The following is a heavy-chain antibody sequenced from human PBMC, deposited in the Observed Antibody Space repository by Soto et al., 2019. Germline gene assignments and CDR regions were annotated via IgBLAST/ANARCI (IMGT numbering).Heavy chain of an antibody. J-gene: IGHJ6*02. D-gene: IGHD3-3*01. CDR1: GYNFTTYA. CDR3: ARDRGITTFGVYSMYYYGMDV. Sequence: GASVKVSCKASGYNFTTYAMHWVRQAPGQRLEWMGWISTDNGNTKYSQHLQGRVSMTTDTSTSTAYMELRSLRSDDTAVYYCARDRGITTFGVYSMYYYGMDVWGQGTTVTVSS. V-gene: IGHV1-3*04. CDR2: ISTDNGNT.